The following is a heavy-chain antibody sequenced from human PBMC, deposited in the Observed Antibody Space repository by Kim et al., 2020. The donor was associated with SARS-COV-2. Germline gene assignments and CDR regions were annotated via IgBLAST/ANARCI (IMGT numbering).Heavy chain of an antibody. CDR3: ARGVAFDI. Sequence: GYGKYYVDAVKGRFTISRDNAENSLYLQMNNLRAEDTAVYYCARGVAFDIWGQGTMVTVSS. CDR2: GYGK. J-gene: IGHJ3*02. V-gene: IGHV3-7*01.